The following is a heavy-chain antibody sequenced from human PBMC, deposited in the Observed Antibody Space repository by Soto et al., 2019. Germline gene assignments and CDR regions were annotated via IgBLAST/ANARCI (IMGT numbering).Heavy chain of an antibody. V-gene: IGHV4-30-4*01. D-gene: IGHD6-13*01. Sequence: QVQLQESGPGLVKPSQTLSLTCTVSGGSISSGDYYWSWIRQPPRKGLEWIGYIYYSGSTYYNPSLKSRVTISVDTSMNQFSLKLSSVTAADTAVYYCASSIAAADNYFDYWGQGTLVTVSS. J-gene: IGHJ4*02. CDR1: GGSISSGDYY. CDR3: ASSIAAADNYFDY. CDR2: IYYSGST.